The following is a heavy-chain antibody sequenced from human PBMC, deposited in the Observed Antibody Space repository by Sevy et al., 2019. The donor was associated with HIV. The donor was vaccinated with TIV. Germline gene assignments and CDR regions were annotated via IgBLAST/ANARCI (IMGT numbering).Heavy chain of an antibody. V-gene: IGHV3-33*01. D-gene: IGHD3-22*01. J-gene: IGHJ4*02. CDR3: ARGASYYDSSGSQPNFDY. CDR1: GFTFSSYG. CDR2: IWYDGSSK. Sequence: GGSLRLSCAASGFTFSSYGMHWVRQAPGKGLEWVALIWYDGSSKYYADSVKGRFTLSRDNSKNTLYLQMNSLRAEDTAVYYCARGASYYDSSGSQPNFDYWGQGTLVTVSS.